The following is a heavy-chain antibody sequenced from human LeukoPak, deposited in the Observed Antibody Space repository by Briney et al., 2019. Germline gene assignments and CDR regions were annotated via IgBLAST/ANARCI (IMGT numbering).Heavy chain of an antibody. J-gene: IGHJ5*02. CDR1: GGTFSSHA. V-gene: IGHV1-69*13. Sequence: SVKVSCKASGGTFSSHAISWVRQAPGQGLEWMGGIIPIFGTANYAQKFQGRVTITADESTSTAYMELSSLRSEDTAVYYCARGPSYYDFWSGYSNWFDPWGQGTLVTVSS. CDR2: IIPIFGTA. D-gene: IGHD3-3*01. CDR3: ARGPSYYDFWSGYSNWFDP.